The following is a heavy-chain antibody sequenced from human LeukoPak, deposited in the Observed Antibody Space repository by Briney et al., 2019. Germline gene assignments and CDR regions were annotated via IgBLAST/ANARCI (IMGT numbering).Heavy chain of an antibody. J-gene: IGHJ4*02. CDR3: ARAVPGTLGYDS. CDR2: ISGSGGST. D-gene: IGHD6-19*01. CDR1: GFTSSSYA. Sequence: QPGGSLRLSCAASGFTSSSYAMSWVRQAPGKGLEWVSAISGSGGSTYYADSVKGRFTISRDNSKNTLYLQMNSLRAADTAVYYCARAVPGTLGYDSWGQGTLVTVSS. V-gene: IGHV3-23*01.